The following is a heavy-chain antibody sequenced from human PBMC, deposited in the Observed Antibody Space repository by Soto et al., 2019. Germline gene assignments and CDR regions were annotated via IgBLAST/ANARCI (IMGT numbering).Heavy chain of an antibody. J-gene: IGHJ4*02. V-gene: IGHV3-74*01. CDR2: INEDGRST. CDR3: ARGWVERLPRQPPSDY. D-gene: IGHD3-3*01. CDR1: GISLSAYW. Sequence: EVQLVESGGGLVQPGGSLRLSCAASGISLSAYWMHWVRQVPGKGLEWIARINEDGRSTSYMDSVKGRFTISRDNARDTLYLQMNSLRLEDTAVYYCARGWVERLPRQPPSDYWGQGTLVTVSP.